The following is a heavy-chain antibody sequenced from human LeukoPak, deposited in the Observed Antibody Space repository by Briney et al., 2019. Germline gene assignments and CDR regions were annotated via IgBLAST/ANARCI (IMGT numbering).Heavy chain of an antibody. CDR1: GFTFSSYW. V-gene: IGHV3-7*03. CDR3: ASSTTWIQLWFGWFDP. Sequence: GGSLRLSCAASGFTFSSYWISWVRQAPGKGLEWVANIKQDGSEKYYVDSVKGRFTISRDNAKNSLYLQMNSLRAEDTAVYYCASSTTWIQLWFGWFDPWGQGTLVTVSS. CDR2: IKQDGSEK. J-gene: IGHJ5*02. D-gene: IGHD5-18*01.